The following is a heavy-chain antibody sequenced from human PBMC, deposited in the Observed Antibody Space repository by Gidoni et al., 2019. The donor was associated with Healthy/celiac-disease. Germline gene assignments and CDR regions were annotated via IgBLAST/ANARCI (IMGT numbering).Heavy chain of an antibody. D-gene: IGHD6-19*01. J-gene: IGHJ4*02. CDR2: IYHRVST. CDR1: GGSISISNW. CDR3: AGAVAGTTFDY. V-gene: IGHV4-4*02. Sequence: QVQLQESVTGLVKPSGTMSLTCAVSGGSISISNWLIWVRQPPGKGLEWIGEIYHRVSTNYNPSLKSRVTISVDKSKNQFSLKLSSVTAADTAVYYCAGAVAGTTFDYWGQGTLVTVSS.